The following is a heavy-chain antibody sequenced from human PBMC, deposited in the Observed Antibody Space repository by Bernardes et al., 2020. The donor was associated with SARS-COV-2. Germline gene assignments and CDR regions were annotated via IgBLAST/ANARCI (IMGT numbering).Heavy chain of an antibody. V-gene: IGHV3-48*04. D-gene: IGHD1-26*01. CDR1: GFTFSSYS. Sequence: GGSLRLSCAASGFTFSSYSLNWVRQAPGKGLDWVSYINSDGSTIHYADSVKGRFTISRDNAKNSLFLQLNSLRAEDTAVYYCARDGRYSGSYCIDQWGRGTLVTVSS. J-gene: IGHJ5*02. CDR2: INSDGSTI. CDR3: ARDGRYSGSYCIDQ.